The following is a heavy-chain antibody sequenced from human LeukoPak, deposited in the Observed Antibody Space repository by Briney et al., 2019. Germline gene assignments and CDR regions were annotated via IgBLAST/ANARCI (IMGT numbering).Heavy chain of an antibody. D-gene: IGHD2-8*02. Sequence: GRSLRLSCAAPGFTFNSYGMHWVRQAPGKGLEWVAVIWYDGSNKYYADSVKGRFTVSRDNSQNTLYLQGNNLRAEDTAVYCCARGRWDTGGLHGLDVWGQGTTVTVSS. J-gene: IGHJ6*02. CDR3: ARGRWDTGGLHGLDV. V-gene: IGHV3-33*08. CDR1: GFTFNSYG. CDR2: IWYDGSNK.